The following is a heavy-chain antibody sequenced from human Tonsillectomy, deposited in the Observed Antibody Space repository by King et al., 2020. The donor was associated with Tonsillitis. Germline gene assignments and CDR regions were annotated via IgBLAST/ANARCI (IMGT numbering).Heavy chain of an antibody. CDR2: INPNSGGT. J-gene: IGHJ6*02. D-gene: IGHD6-13*01. CDR1: GYTFTGYY. Sequence: QLVQSGAEVKKPGASVKVSCKASGYTFTGYYMHWVRQAPGQGLEWMGWINPNSGGTNFAQKFQGRVTMTGDTSISTAYMELSRLRSDDTAVYYCARTGEIAAAGTGDYYGMDVWGQGTTVTVSS. CDR3: ARTGEIAAAGTGDYYGMDV. V-gene: IGHV1-2*02.